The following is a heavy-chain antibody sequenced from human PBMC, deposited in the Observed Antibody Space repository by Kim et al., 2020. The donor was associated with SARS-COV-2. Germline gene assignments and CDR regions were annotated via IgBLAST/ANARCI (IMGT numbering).Heavy chain of an antibody. Sequence: YSPSFQGHVTISADKSISTAYLQWSSLKASDTAMYYCARSSFGDLAFQHWGQGTLVTVSS. CDR3: ARSSFGDLAFQH. J-gene: IGHJ1*01. V-gene: IGHV5-10-1*01. D-gene: IGHD3-10*01.